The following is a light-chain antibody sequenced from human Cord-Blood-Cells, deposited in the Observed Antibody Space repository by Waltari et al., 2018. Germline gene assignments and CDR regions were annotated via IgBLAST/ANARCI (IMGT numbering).Light chain of an antibody. J-gene: IGKJ2*01. CDR1: QRVSSSY. Sequence: EIVLTQSPGTLSLSPGERATLSCRASQRVSSSYLAWYQQKPGQAPRLLIYGASSRATGIPDRFSGSGSGTDFTLTISRLEPEDFAVYYCQQYSSSPRYTFGQGTKLEIK. V-gene: IGKV3-20*01. CDR3: QQYSSSPRYT. CDR2: GAS.